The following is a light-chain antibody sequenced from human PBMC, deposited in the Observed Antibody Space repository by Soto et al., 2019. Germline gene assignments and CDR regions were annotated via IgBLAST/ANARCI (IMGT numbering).Light chain of an antibody. V-gene: IGKV1-12*02. CDR2: AAS. CDR1: QGLSSY. J-gene: IGKJ4*01. Sequence: ETKMPQSPSPVSPSVENRFPFPFGGGQGLSSYLAGYQKKPGKPPKLLIFAASNLQSGVPTRFGGSGSGTDFTLTISSLQPEDFANYFYQSGHSRPFGGGTKVDIK. CDR3: QSGHSRP.